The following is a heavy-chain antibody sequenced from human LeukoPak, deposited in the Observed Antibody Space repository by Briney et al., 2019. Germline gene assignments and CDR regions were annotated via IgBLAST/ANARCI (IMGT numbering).Heavy chain of an antibody. CDR1: GSTFSSSA. CDR2: ISGSGGGT. V-gene: IGHV3-23*01. CDR3: AKSGGSSGWLY. J-gene: IGHJ4*02. Sequence: GGSLRLSCAASGSTFSSSAMSWVRQAPGKGLEWLSGISGSGGGTYYADSVKGRFTISRDDSKNTLYLQMHSLRAEDTAVYYCAKSGGSSGWLYWGQGTLVTVSS. D-gene: IGHD6-19*01.